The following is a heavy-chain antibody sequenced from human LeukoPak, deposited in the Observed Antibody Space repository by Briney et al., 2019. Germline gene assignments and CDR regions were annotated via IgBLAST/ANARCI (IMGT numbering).Heavy chain of an antibody. Sequence: PGGSLRLSCAASEFTFSSYWMSWVRQAPGKGLEWVANIKQDGGQIYYLESVKGRFTVSRDNAKNSLYLQMNSLRAEDTAVYYCAKEGGGAWGSYRLYYFDYWGQGTLVTVSS. J-gene: IGHJ4*02. V-gene: IGHV3-7*01. CDR1: EFTFSSYW. D-gene: IGHD3-16*02. CDR3: AKEGGGAWGSYRLYYFDY. CDR2: IKQDGGQI.